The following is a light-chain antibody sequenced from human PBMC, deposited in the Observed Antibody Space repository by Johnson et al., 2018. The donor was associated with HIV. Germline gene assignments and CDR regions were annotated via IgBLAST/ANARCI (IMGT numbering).Light chain of an antibody. Sequence: QSVLTQPPSVSAAPGQKVTISCSGSSSNIGNNYVSWYQQLPGTAPKLLIYDNNKRPSGIPDRFSGSKSGTSATLGITGLKTGDEADYYCGTWDSSLSAYVFGTGTKVTGL. CDR3: GTWDSSLSAYV. CDR1: SSNIGNNY. CDR2: DNN. J-gene: IGLJ1*01. V-gene: IGLV1-51*01.